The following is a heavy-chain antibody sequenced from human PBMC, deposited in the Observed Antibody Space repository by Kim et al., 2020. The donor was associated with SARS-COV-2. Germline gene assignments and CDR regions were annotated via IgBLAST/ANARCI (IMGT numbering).Heavy chain of an antibody. J-gene: IGHJ5*02. Sequence: SVKVSCKASGGTFSSYAISWVRQAPGQGLEWMGGIIPIFGTANYAQKFQGRVTITADESTSTAYMELSSLRSEDTAVYYCARGGSVGASVQPVYAFDPWGQGTLVTVSS. CDR1: GGTFSSYA. CDR2: IIPIFGTA. D-gene: IGHD1-26*01. V-gene: IGHV1-69*13. CDR3: ARGGSVGASVQPVYAFDP.